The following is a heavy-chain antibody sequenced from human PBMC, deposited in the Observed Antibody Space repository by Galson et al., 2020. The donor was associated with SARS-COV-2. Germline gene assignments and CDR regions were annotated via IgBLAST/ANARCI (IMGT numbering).Heavy chain of an antibody. Sequence: ETLSLTCAVYGVSFSGYYWSWIRQAPGQGLEWIGEISHTGTTNYNPSLGSRVIISLDTSKNHFSLNLDSVTAADTAIYYCARRPRPRIAATGPAYYYGMDVWGQGTAVSVS. J-gene: IGHJ6*02. CDR3: ARRPRPRIAATGPAYYYGMDV. CDR1: GVSFSGYY. CDR2: ISHTGTT. V-gene: IGHV4-34*01. D-gene: IGHD6-13*01.